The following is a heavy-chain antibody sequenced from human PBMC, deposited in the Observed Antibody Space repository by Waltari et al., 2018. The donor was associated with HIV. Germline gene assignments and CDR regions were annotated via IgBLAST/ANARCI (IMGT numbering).Heavy chain of an antibody. CDR3: ASARETMGVDFDS. V-gene: IGHV1-69*08. Sequence: QVQLVQSGAEVKKPGSSVKVSCKASGGAFSSYTINWVRKAPGQGLEWLGRIIPMSNTPNNAQKVQGRVTITADKSTSTAYMELTSLRSDDTAVYYCASARETMGVDFDSWGLGTLVTVSS. CDR1: GGAFSSYT. CDR2: IIPMSNTP. J-gene: IGHJ4*02. D-gene: IGHD3-16*01.